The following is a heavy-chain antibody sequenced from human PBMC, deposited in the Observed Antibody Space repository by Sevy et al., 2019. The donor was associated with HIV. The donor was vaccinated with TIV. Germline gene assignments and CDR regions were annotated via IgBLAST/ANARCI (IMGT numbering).Heavy chain of an antibody. CDR1: GFTFNTYT. Sequence: GGSLRLSCAASGFTFNTYTMNWVRQAPGKGLEWVSSISSLSNYIYYADSVKGRFTVSSDKPKNSVFLQMNSLRAEDTAVYYCAGPYGSETWEAFDTWGQGTMVTVSS. D-gene: IGHD3-10*01. J-gene: IGHJ3*02. CDR3: AGPYGSETWEAFDT. CDR2: ISSLSNYI. V-gene: IGHV3-21*01.